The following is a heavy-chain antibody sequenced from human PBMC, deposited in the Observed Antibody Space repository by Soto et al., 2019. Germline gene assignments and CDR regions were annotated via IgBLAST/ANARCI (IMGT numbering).Heavy chain of an antibody. J-gene: IGHJ4*02. V-gene: IGHV1-69*01. CDR3: ARDGGRHSGGIDY. CDR1: GGTFSSYS. CDR2: IIPIFGTA. Sequence: QVQLVQSGAEVKKPGSSVKVSCKASGGTFSSYSINWVRQATGQGLEWMGEIIPIFGTANYAQKFQGRVTITADESTSTAYMELSSLRSEDTAVYYCARDGGRHSGGIDYWGQGCLVTVSS. D-gene: IGHD1-26*01.